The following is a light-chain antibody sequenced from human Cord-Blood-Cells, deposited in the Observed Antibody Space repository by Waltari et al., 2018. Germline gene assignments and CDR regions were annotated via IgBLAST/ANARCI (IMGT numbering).Light chain of an antibody. CDR1: QSVSSSY. CDR2: GAS. Sequence: EIVLTQSPGTLSLSPGERATLSCRASQSVSSSYLAWYQQKPGQAPSLLSYGASSRATGIPDRFSGSGSGTDFTLTISRLGPEDFAVYYCQQYGSSPPWTFGQGTKVEIK. CDR3: QQYGSSPPWT. J-gene: IGKJ1*01. V-gene: IGKV3-20*01.